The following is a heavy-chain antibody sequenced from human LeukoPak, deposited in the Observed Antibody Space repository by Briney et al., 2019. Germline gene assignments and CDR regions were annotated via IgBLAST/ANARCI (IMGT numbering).Heavy chain of an antibody. D-gene: IGHD3/OR15-3a*01. CDR1: GGSFSGYY. Sequence: RPSETLSLTCAVYGGSFSGYYWSWIRQPPGEGLEWIGEINHSGSTNYNPSLKSRVTISVDTSKNQFSLKLSSVTAADTAVYYCARGRRWMDSYYFDYWGQGTLVTVSS. J-gene: IGHJ4*02. V-gene: IGHV4-34*01. CDR3: ARGRRWMDSYYFDY. CDR2: INHSGST.